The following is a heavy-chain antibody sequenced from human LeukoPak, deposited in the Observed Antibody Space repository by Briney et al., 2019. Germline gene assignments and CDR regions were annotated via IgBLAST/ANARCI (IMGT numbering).Heavy chain of an antibody. Sequence: PSETLSLTCTVSAYSISSDYYWGWIRQPPGKGLEWIGSIYHSGSTYYNPSLKSRVTISVDTSKNQFSLKLSSVTAADTAVYYCARHPYVWGSYRPGYFDYWGQGTLVTVSS. D-gene: IGHD3-16*02. J-gene: IGHJ4*02. CDR1: AYSISSDYY. V-gene: IGHV4-38-2*02. CDR3: ARHPYVWGSYRPGYFDY. CDR2: IYHSGST.